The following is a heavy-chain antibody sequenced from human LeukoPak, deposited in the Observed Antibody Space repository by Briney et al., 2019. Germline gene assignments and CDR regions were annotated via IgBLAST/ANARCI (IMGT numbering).Heavy chain of an antibody. Sequence: PGGSLRLSCAASGFTFSSYAMHWVRQAPGKGLEWVAVISYDGSNKYYADSVKGRFTISRDNSKNTLYLQMNSLRAEDTAVYYCARARAMVAARMIYRNWFDPWGQGTLVTVSS. D-gene: IGHD2-15*01. CDR3: ARARAMVAARMIYRNWFDP. CDR1: GFTFSSYA. J-gene: IGHJ5*02. CDR2: ISYDGSNK. V-gene: IGHV3-30*04.